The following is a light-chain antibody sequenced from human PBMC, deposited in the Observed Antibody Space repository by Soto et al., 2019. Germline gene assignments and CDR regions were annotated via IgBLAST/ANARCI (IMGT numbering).Light chain of an antibody. Sequence: DIVMTQSPDSLAVSLGERATINCKSSQSVLYSSNNMNYLAWYQQKPGQPPKLLIYWASTRESGVPDRFSGRGSGTEFTLTVSRLKAEDVAVYYRQQYYGSPYTFGQGTKLEIK. CDR1: QSVLYSSNNMNY. CDR2: WAS. J-gene: IGKJ2*01. V-gene: IGKV4-1*01. CDR3: QQYYGSPYT.